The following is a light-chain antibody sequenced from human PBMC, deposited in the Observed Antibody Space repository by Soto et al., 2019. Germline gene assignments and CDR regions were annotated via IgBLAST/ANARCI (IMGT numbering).Light chain of an antibody. CDR1: QSISSY. CDR2: AAS. CDR3: QQSYSTLIT. V-gene: IGKV1-39*01. J-gene: IGKJ5*01. Sequence: DIQMTQSPSSLSASVGDRVTITCRASQSISSYLNWYQQKPGKAPKLLIYAASSLQSGVPSRFNGSGSGTDFTLTISSLQPEDFATYYCQQSYSTLITFGQGTRLEIK.